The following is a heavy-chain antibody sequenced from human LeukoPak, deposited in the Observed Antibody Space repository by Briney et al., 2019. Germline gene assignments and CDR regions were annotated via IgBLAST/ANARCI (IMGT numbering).Heavy chain of an antibody. CDR3: ASGRGYVVVPTLDY. D-gene: IGHD2-15*01. CDR2: TYSGGRT. Sequence: GGSLRLSCAASGFTVTRNYMIWVRQAPGKGLEWVSVTYSGGRTYYEDSVKGRFTISRDNSKNTLYLQMNSLRAEDTAVYYCASGRGYVVVPTLDYWGQGTLVTVSS. V-gene: IGHV3-53*01. CDR1: GFTVTRNY. J-gene: IGHJ4*02.